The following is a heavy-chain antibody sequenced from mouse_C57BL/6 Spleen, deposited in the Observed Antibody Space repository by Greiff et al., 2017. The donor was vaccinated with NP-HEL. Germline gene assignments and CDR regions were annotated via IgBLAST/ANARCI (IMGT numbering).Heavy chain of an antibody. J-gene: IGHJ4*01. V-gene: IGHV2-2*01. D-gene: IGHD2-4*01. Sequence: QVQLKQSGPGLVQPSQSLSITCTVSGFSLTSYGVHWVRQSPGKGLEWLGVIWSGGSTDYNAAFISRLSISKDNSKSQVFFKMNSLQADDTAIYYCARNDYDYDDAMDYWGQGTSVTVSS. CDR2: IWSGGST. CDR1: GFSLTSYG. CDR3: ARNDYDYDDAMDY.